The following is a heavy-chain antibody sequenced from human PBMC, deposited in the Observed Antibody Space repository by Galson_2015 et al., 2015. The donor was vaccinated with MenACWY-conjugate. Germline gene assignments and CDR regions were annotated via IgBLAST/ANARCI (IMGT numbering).Heavy chain of an antibody. CDR3: AKDNGAEYYDILTGYYDY. CDR1: GFTFSSYA. V-gene: IGHV3-23*01. D-gene: IGHD3-9*01. J-gene: IGHJ4*02. Sequence: SLRLSCAASGFTFSSYAMSWVRQAPGKGLEWVSAISGSGGSTYYADSVKGRFTISRDNSKNTLYLQMNSLRAEDTAVYYCAKDNGAEYYDILTGYYDYWGQGTLVTVSS. CDR2: ISGSGGST.